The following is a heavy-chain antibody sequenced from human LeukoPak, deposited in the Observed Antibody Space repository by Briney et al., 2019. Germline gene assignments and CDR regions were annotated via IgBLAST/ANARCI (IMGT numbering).Heavy chain of an antibody. D-gene: IGHD3-10*01. CDR2: MNPNSGNT. J-gene: IGHJ4*02. V-gene: IGHV1-8*01. Sequence: ASVKVSCKASGYTFTSYDINWVRQATGQGLEWLGWMNPNSGNTGYAQNFQGRVTMTRHTSISTAYMELSSLRSDDTAVYYCARVGTKRGGGIYWFDYWGQGTLVTVSS. CDR3: ARVGTKRGGGIYWFDY. CDR1: GYTFTSYD.